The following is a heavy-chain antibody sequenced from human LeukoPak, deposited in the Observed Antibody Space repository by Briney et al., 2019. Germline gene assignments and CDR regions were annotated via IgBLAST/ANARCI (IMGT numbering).Heavy chain of an antibody. V-gene: IGHV3-23*01. CDR2: ISGSGGST. CDR1: GVTFSSYA. D-gene: IGHD2-2*01. CDR3: AKVPYAGVYYFDY. J-gene: IGHJ4*02. Sequence: GGSLRLSCAASGVTFSSYAMSWVRQAPGKGLEWVSAISGSGGSTYYADSVKGRFTISRDNSKNTLYLQMNSLRAEDTAVYYFAKVPYAGVYYFDYWGQGTLVTVSS.